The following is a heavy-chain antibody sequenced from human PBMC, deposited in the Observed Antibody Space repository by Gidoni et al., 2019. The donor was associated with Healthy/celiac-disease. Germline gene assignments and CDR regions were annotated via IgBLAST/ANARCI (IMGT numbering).Heavy chain of an antibody. V-gene: IGHV4-34*01. CDR1: GGAFSGYY. CDR2: INHSGST. D-gene: IGHD3-10*01. Sequence: QVQLQQWGAGLLKPSAPLSLTCAVYGGAFSGYYWSWIRQPPGKGLEWIGEINHSGSTNYNPSLKSRVTISVDTSKNQCSLKLSSVTAADTAVYYCARGGSGSGSRRFPFDYWGQGTLVTVSS. J-gene: IGHJ4*02. CDR3: ARGGSGSGSRRFPFDY.